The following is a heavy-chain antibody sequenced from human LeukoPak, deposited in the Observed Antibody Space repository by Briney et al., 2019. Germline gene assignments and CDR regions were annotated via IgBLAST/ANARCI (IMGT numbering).Heavy chain of an antibody. Sequence: PSQTLSLTCTVSGDPISSGDYYWSWIRQPPGKGLEWIGYIYYSGSTYYNPSLKSRVTISVDTSKNQFSLKLSSVTAADTAVYYSARAPLPHYYDSSGYYYDYWGQGTLVTVSS. D-gene: IGHD3-22*01. CDR3: ARAPLPHYYDSSGYYYDY. CDR2: IYYSGST. CDR1: GDPISSGDYY. J-gene: IGHJ4*02. V-gene: IGHV4-30-4*01.